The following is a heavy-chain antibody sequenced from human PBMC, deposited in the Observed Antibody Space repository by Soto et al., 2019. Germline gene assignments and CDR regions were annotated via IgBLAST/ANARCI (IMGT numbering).Heavy chain of an antibody. V-gene: IGHV3-48*02. J-gene: IGHJ6*02. D-gene: IGHD3-16*01. Sequence: PGGSLRLSXAASGFTFSSYSMNWVRQAPGKGLEWVSYISSSSSSTIYYADSVKGRFTISRDNAKNSLYLQMNSLRDEDTAVYYCARGPSGFGGTPYYYGMDVWGQGTTVTVSS. CDR2: ISSSSSSTI. CDR1: GFTFSSYS. CDR3: ARGPSGFGGTPYYYGMDV.